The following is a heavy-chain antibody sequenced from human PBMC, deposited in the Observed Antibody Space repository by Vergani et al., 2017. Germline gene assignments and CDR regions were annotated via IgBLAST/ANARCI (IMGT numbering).Heavy chain of an antibody. V-gene: IGHV3-21*01. CDR1: GFTFSSYS. J-gene: IGHJ6*02. CDR3: AAGADYDFWSGYPIIYGMDV. D-gene: IGHD3-3*01. CDR2: ISSSSSYI. Sequence: EVQLVESGGGLVKPGGSLRLSCAASGFTFSSYSMNWVRQAPGKGLEWVSSISSSSSYIYYADSVKGRFTISRDNAENSLYLQMNSLRAEDTAVYYCAAGADYDFWSGYPIIYGMDVWGQGTMVTVSS.